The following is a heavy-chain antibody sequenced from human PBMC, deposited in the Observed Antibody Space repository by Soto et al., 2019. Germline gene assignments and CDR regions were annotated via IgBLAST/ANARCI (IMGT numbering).Heavy chain of an antibody. J-gene: IGHJ3*02. CDR1: GFTVSSNY. D-gene: IGHD2-15*01. CDR3: ARDLSEYSDAFDI. V-gene: IGHV3-66*01. CDR2: IYSGGST. Sequence: GGSLRLSCAASGFTVSSNYMSWVRQAPGKGLEWVSVIYSGGSTYYADSVKGRFTISRDNSKNTLYLQMNSLRAEDTAVYYCARDLSEYSDAFDIWGQGTMVTVSS.